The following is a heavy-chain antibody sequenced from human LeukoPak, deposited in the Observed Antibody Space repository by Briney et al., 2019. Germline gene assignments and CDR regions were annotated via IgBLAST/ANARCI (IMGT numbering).Heavy chain of an antibody. CDR3: AGDYSGSPVH. CDR2: IYTSGST. D-gene: IGHD1-26*01. J-gene: IGHJ4*02. Sequence: PSETLSLTCAVYGGSFSGYYWSWIRQPAGKGLEWIGRIYTSGSTNYNPSLKSRVTMSVDTSKNQFSLKLSSVTAADTAVYYCAGDYSGSPVHWGQGTLVTVSS. CDR1: GGSFSGYY. V-gene: IGHV4-59*10.